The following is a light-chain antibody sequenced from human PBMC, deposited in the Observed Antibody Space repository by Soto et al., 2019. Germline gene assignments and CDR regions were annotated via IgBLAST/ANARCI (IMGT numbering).Light chain of an antibody. J-gene: IGKJ1*01. CDR1: QGINIF. CDR3: QHCNRYSAT. CDR2: QAS. V-gene: IGKV1-5*03. Sequence: DIQLTQSPSFLSASVGARVTITCRASQGINIFLAWFQQKPGKAPNLLIYQASSLESGAPLRFSGSASGTEFTLTINSLQPDDFATYYCQHCNRYSATFGQGTKVDIK.